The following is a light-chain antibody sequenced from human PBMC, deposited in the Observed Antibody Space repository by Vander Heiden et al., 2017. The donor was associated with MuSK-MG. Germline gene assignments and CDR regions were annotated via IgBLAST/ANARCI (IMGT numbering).Light chain of an antibody. CDR3: QQYGNYPWT. V-gene: IGKV1-5*03. CDR1: QGIISW. J-gene: IGKJ1*01. CDR2: KAS. Sequence: DVQMTQSPSTLSASVGDTISITCRASQGIISWLAWYQQKPGKAPKLLIYKASTLEIGVPSRFSGSRSGTEFTLSVNSLQPDDFATYYCQQYGNYPWTFGHETKVGVK.